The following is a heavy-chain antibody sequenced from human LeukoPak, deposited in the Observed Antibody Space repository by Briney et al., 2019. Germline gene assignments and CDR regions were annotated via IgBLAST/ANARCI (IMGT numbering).Heavy chain of an antibody. V-gene: IGHV1-46*01. CDR3: ARGDSSGWYGVDY. CDR2: INPSGGST. Sequence: ASVKVSCKASGYTFTSYYMHWVRQAPGQGLEWMGIINPSGGSTSYAQKFQGRVTMTRDTSISTAYMELSRLRSDDTAVYYCARGDSSGWYGVDYWGQGTLVTVSS. D-gene: IGHD6-19*01. CDR1: GYTFTSYY. J-gene: IGHJ4*02.